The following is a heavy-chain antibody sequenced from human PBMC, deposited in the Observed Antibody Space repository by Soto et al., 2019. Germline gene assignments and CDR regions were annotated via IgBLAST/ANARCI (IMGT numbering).Heavy chain of an antibody. Sequence: GGSLRLSCAASGFTFNNYAMNWVRQAPGRGLEWVSIISPNGDSTYYADSVKGRFTISRDNSKNTLYLQMNSLRAEDTAVYYCAKMYGGSGADDYWGQGTLVTVSS. V-gene: IGHV3-23*01. J-gene: IGHJ4*02. CDR2: ISPNGDST. CDR1: GFTFNNYA. D-gene: IGHD2-15*01. CDR3: AKMYGGSGADDY.